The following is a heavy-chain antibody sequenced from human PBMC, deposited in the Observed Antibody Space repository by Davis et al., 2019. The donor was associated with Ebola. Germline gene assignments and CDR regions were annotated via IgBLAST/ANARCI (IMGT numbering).Heavy chain of an antibody. CDR3: AGVTDLRYFDYYSYGMDV. J-gene: IGHJ6*02. CDR1: GYTFTGHY. Sequence: SVKVSCKASGYTFTGHYMHWVRQAPGQELEWMGWINPNSGGTNFAQTLQGRVTMTTDTSTSTAYMELKSLRSYDTAVYFCAGVTDLRYFDYYSYGMDVWGQGTTVTVSS. V-gene: IGHV1-2*02. D-gene: IGHD3-9*01. CDR2: INPNSGGT.